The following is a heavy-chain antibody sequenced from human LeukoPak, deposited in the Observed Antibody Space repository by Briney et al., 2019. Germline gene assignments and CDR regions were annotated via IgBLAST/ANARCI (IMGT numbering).Heavy chain of an antibody. CDR2: ISRSSSYI. V-gene: IGHV3-21*01. CDR1: GFTFSSYT. CDR3: ARGREGIAARWWVEEPRWYFFDP. Sequence: PGGSLRLSCAASGFTFSSYTMNWVRQAPGKGLEWVSSISRSSSYIYYADSVKGRFTISRDNAMNSLDLQMNSLRAEDTAVYYCARGREGIAARWWVEEPRWYFFDPWGQGTLVTVS. J-gene: IGHJ5*02. D-gene: IGHD6-6*01.